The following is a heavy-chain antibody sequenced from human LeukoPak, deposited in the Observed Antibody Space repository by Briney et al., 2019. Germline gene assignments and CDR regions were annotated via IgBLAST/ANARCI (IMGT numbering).Heavy chain of an antibody. V-gene: IGHV3-20*04. CDR3: ARALCSSPSCAARH. Sequence: PGGSLRLSCAASGFTFDDYGMSWVRQAPGKGLEWVSGINWNGGGTGYADSVKGRFTISRDNAKNSLYLQMNSLRAEDTALYYCARALCSSPSCAARHWGQGTLVTVSS. CDR2: INWNGGGT. D-gene: IGHD2-2*01. J-gene: IGHJ4*02. CDR1: GFTFDDYG.